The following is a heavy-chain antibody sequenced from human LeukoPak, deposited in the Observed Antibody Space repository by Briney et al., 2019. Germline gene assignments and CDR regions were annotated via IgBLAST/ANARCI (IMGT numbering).Heavy chain of an antibody. CDR3: ARDLFDCSSTSCSPGDYYYYMDV. CDR1: GFTFSNYR. J-gene: IGHJ6*03. Sequence: GGSLRLSCAASGFTFSNYRMNWVRQAPGKGLEWVSFISSSSSYIYYADSVKGRFTISRDNAKNSLYLQMNSLRAEDTAVYYCARDLFDCSSTSCSPGDYYYYMDVWGKGTTVTVSS. CDR2: ISSSSSYI. D-gene: IGHD2-2*01. V-gene: IGHV3-21*01.